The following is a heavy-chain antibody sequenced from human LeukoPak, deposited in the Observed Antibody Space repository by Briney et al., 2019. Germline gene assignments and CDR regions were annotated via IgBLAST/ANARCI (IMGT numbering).Heavy chain of an antibody. V-gene: IGHV3-74*03. CDR2: INSDGSNT. D-gene: IGHD5-12*01. CDR1: GFTFSSYW. J-gene: IGHJ4*02. Sequence: GGSLRLSCAASGFTFSSYWMHWVRQAPGKGLVWVSRINSDGSNTTYADSVKGRFTISRDNAKNSLYLQMNSLRAEDTAVYYCASEKGVATKFDYWGQGTLVTVSS. CDR3: ASEKGVATKFDY.